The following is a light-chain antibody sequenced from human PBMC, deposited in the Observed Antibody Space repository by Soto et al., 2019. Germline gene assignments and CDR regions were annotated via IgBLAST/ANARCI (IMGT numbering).Light chain of an antibody. CDR3: CSYAGGPWV. CDR2: EGS. J-gene: IGLJ3*02. CDR1: SSDVGRYNL. V-gene: IGLV2-23*01. Sequence: QSALTQPASVSGSPGQSITISCTGTSSDVGRYNLVSWYQHHPGKAPKPVIYEGSKRPSGVSDHFSASTSGNTASLTISGLQAEDEADYYCCSYAGGPWVFGGGTKLTVL.